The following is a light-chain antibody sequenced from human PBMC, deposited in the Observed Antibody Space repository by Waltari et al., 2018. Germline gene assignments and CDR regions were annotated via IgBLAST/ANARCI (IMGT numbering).Light chain of an antibody. V-gene: IGKV1-5*01. J-gene: IGKJ1*01. CDR3: QHYSHSSPWT. CDR2: DVS. Sequence: DIQMTQSPSTLSASVGDRVTITCRARQSVRDWLAWYQQKPGKAPELLIFDVSTLKSGVPSRFSGRGSGTEFTLTISSLQPDDFATYYCQHYSHSSPWTFGQGTKVEIK. CDR1: QSVRDW.